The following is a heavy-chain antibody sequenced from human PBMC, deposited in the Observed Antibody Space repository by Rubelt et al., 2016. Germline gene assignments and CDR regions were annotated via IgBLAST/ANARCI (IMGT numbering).Heavy chain of an antibody. CDR2: VYYSGRT. Sequence: QLQLQESGPGLLKPSETLSLICTVSGGSIRSSGYYWGWIRQPPGKGLEWIGSVYYSGRTSYSPSLKSRVTISVDTTKNQFHLDLTSGTAADTAVYYCAGEELGIGDAFDSWGRGTMVTVSS. V-gene: IGHV4-39*07. CDR3: AGEELGIGDAFDS. J-gene: IGHJ3*02. D-gene: IGHD7-27*01. CDR1: GGSIRSSGYY.